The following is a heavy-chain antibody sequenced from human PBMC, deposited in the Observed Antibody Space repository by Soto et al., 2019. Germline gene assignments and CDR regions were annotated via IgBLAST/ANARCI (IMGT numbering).Heavy chain of an antibody. Sequence: ASVKVSCKASGYTFTSYAMHWVRQAPGQRLEWMGWINAGNGNTKYSQKFQGRVTITADESTSTAYMELSSLRSEDTAVYYCAKTFALAAMMSDYWGQGTQVTVSS. CDR2: INAGNGNT. D-gene: IGHD2-2*01. CDR1: GYTFTSYA. J-gene: IGHJ4*02. V-gene: IGHV1-3*01. CDR3: AKTFALAAMMSDY.